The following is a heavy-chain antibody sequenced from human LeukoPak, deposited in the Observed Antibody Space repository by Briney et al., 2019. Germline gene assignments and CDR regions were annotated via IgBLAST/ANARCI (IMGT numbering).Heavy chain of an antibody. V-gene: IGHV3-66*02. CDR1: GFTVSSNY. CDR2: IYSGGST. D-gene: IGHD3-3*01. CDR3: ARESPIRASGYDFWSGYSY. Sequence: GGSLRLSCAASGFTVSSNYMSWVRQAPGKGLEWVSVIYSGGSTYYADSVKGRFTISRDNSKNTLYLQMNSLRAEDTAVYYCARESPIRASGYDFWSGYSYWGQGTLVTVSS. J-gene: IGHJ4*02.